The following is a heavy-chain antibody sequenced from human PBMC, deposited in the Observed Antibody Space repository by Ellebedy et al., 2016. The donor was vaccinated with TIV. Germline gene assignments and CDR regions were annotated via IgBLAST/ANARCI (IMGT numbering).Heavy chain of an antibody. V-gene: IGHV3-23*01. CDR1: GFTLSSHA. CDR3: VKGGSGSYHHYYGMDV. J-gene: IGHJ6*02. D-gene: IGHD3-10*01. CDR2: ISGSGENT. Sequence: GESLKISCAASGFTLSSHAMNWVRQAPGKGLECVSSISGSGENTFYADTVKGRFTISRDNSKNTLYLQMSRLRAEDTAVYYCVKGGSGSYHHYYGMDVWGQGTTVTVSS.